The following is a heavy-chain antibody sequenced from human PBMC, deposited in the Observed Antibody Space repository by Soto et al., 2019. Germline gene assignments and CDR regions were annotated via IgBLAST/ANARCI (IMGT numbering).Heavy chain of an antibody. J-gene: IGHJ6*03. CDR3: AGGAYYDFWSGYPNPLDSSYMAV. D-gene: IGHD3-3*01. V-gene: IGHV1-8*01. Sequence: ASVKVSCKASGYTFTSYDINWVRQATGQGLEWMGWMNPNSGNTGYAQKFQGRVTMTRNTSISTAYMELSRLRSGDTAVFYCAGGAYYDFWSGYPNPLDSSYMAVWGKGTTVPVSS. CDR2: MNPNSGNT. CDR1: GYTFTSYD.